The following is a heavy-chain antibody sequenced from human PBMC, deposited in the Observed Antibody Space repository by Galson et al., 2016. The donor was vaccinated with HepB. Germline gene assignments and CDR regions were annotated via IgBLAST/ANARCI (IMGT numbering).Heavy chain of an antibody. CDR3: AKDRRYYDSSGYFWEGYYYDGMDV. Sequence: SLRLSCAASGFTFSSYGMHWVRQAPGKGLEWVAVISYDGSDKYYAGSVKGRFTISRDNSKNTLYLQMNSLRPEDTAVYYCAKDRRYYDSSGYFWEGYYYDGMDVWGQGTTVTVSS. D-gene: IGHD3-22*01. CDR2: ISYDGSDK. J-gene: IGHJ6*02. V-gene: IGHV3-30*18. CDR1: GFTFSSYG.